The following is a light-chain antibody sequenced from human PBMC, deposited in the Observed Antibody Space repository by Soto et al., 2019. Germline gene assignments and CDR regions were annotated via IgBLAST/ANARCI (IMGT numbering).Light chain of an antibody. CDR1: QSVSNDF. Sequence: ATLSCRASQSVSNDFLAWYQQKPGQAPRLLIYGASTRATDVPDRFSGSGSGTDFTLTISRLEPEDFAVYYCQQYGSSPTFGGGTKV. CDR3: QQYGSSPT. V-gene: IGKV3-20*01. J-gene: IGKJ4*01. CDR2: GAS.